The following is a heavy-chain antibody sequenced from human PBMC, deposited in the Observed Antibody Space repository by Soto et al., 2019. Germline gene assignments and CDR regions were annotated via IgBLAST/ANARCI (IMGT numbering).Heavy chain of an antibody. Sequence: ASVKVSCKASGYRFSGYGISWARLAPGQGLEWMGWISGHTAKTQYSEKFQGRVTVTADTSTTTAFMELRSLGPDDTAVYFWARSPLASRPSWFDPWGPGTLVTVSS. CDR2: ISGHTAKT. J-gene: IGHJ5*02. CDR3: ARSPLASRPSWFDP. CDR1: GYRFSGYG. V-gene: IGHV1-18*04. D-gene: IGHD6-6*01.